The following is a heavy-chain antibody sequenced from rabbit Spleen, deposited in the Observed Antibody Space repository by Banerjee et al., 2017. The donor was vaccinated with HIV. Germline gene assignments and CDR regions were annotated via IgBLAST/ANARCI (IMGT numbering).Heavy chain of an antibody. CDR1: GFDFSSYG. V-gene: IGHV1S47*01. D-gene: IGHD1-1*01. J-gene: IGHJ4*01. CDR3: VREVYHILGL. CDR2: IDPVFGIA. Sequence: QEQLEESGGGLVQPGGSLTLSCKASGFDFSSYGVNWVRQAPGKGLEWIGYIDPVFGIAVYASWVNGRFTISRDNAQNTLYLQLNSLTAADTATYFCVREVYHILGLWGPGTLVTVS.